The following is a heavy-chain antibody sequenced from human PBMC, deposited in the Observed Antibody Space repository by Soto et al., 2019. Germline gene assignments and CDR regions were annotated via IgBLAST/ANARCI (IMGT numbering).Heavy chain of an antibody. V-gene: IGHV3-7*03. CDR2: IRQDGGEK. J-gene: IGHJ4*02. CDR3: ARDGVCPSSTSCCYFDY. CDR1: GFTFSRYW. D-gene: IGHD2-2*01. Sequence: GGSLRLSCAASGFTFSRYWMSWVRQAPGKGLEWVANIRQDGGEKFYVDSVKGRFTISRDNAKNSLYLQMHSLRAEDTAVYYCARDGVCPSSTSCCYFDYWGQGTPVTVSS.